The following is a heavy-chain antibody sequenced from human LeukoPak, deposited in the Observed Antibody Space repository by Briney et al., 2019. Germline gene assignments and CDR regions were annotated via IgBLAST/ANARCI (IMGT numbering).Heavy chain of an antibody. V-gene: IGHV4-34*01. CDR3: ARSPGRYYYYYYGMDV. Sequence: PSETLSLTCAVYGESFSGYYWSWLRQPPGKGLEWIGEINHSGSTNYNPSLKSRVTISVGTSKNQFSLKLSSVTAADTAVYYCARSPGRYYYYYYGMDVWGQGTTVTVSS. CDR1: GESFSGYY. J-gene: IGHJ6*02. CDR2: INHSGST.